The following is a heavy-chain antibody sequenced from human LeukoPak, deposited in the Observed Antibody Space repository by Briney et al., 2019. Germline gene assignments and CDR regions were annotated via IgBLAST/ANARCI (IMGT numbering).Heavy chain of an antibody. V-gene: IGHV1-46*01. Sequence: GASVKVSCKAGGHTFTTYYMHWVRQAPGQGPERMGIINPSGGSTTYAQKFQGRVSMTRDMSTSTVYMELSSLRPEDTAIYYCASSMVATGYYFDHWGQGTLVTVSS. D-gene: IGHD2-15*01. J-gene: IGHJ4*02. CDR2: INPSGGST. CDR1: GHTFTTYY. CDR3: ASSMVATGYYFDH.